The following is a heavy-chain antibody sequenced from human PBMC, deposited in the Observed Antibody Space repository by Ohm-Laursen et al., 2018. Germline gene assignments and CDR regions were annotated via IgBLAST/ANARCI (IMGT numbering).Heavy chain of an antibody. CDR2: ISSSGNT. V-gene: IGHV4-4*07. Sequence: SETLSLTCTFSGGSVSTYYWNWIRQPAGKGLEWIGRISSSGNTNYNPSLKSRVTMSVDTSKNQFSLKLSSSTDADTAVYYCAREGKSDDSTGYFLGYWGPGTLVTVSS. CDR1: GGSVSTYY. J-gene: IGHJ4*02. D-gene: IGHD3-22*01. CDR3: AREGKSDDSTGYFLGY.